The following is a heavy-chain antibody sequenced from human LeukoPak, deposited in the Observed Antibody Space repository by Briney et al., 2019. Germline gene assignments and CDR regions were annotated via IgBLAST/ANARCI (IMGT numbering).Heavy chain of an antibody. CDR2: IGRSGRST. J-gene: IGHJ3*01. V-gene: IGHV3-23*01. D-gene: IGHD2-15*01. CDR1: GFTFSDYA. CDR3: ARGYCSRGSCLAAFDV. Sequence: LPGGSHRLSCAASGFTFSDYAMNWVRQTPGKGLEWVSGIGRSGRSTFYADSVRGRFTISRDNSKNTLSLQIDSLRAEDTAVYYCARGYCSRGSCLAAFDVWGQGTLVTVSS.